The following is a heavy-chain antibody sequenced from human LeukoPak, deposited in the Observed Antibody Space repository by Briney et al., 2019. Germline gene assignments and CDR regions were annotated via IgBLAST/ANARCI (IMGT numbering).Heavy chain of an antibody. D-gene: IGHD3-10*01. CDR1: GFTFSSYE. J-gene: IGHJ4*02. V-gene: IGHV3-48*03. Sequence: GGSLRLSCAASGFTFSSYEMNWVRQAPGKGLEWVSYISSSGSTIYYADSVKGRFTISRDNAKNSLYLQMNSLRAEDTAVYYCARVWFGEQENDYWGQGTLVTVSS. CDR3: ARVWFGEQENDY. CDR2: ISSSGSTI.